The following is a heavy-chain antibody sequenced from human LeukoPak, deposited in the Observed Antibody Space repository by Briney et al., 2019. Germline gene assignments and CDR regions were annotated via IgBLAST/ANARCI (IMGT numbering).Heavy chain of an antibody. D-gene: IGHD1-26*01. V-gene: IGHV1-18*01. Sequence: ASVKVSCKASGHTFSSYGINWVRQAPGRGLEWMGWISAYNGNTDYAQKLQGRVTMTTDPATSTAYMELRSLISDDTAVYYCARSGAVLTRLFDSWGQGTQVTVS. J-gene: IGHJ4*02. CDR3: ARSGAVLTRLFDS. CDR1: GHTFSSYG. CDR2: ISAYNGNT.